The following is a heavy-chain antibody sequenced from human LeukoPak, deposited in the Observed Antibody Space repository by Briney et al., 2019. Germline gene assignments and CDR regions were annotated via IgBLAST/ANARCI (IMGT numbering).Heavy chain of an antibody. CDR2: INHSGST. D-gene: IGHD2-21*02. CDR3: ARVAYCGGDCGWFDP. CDR1: GGSFSGYY. V-gene: IGHV4-34*01. J-gene: IGHJ5*02. Sequence: SETLSLTCAVYGGSFSGYYWSWIRQPPGKGVEWIGEINHSGSTNYNPSLKSRVTISVDTSKNQFSLKLSSVTAADTAVYYCARVAYCGGDCGWFDPWGQGTLVTVSS.